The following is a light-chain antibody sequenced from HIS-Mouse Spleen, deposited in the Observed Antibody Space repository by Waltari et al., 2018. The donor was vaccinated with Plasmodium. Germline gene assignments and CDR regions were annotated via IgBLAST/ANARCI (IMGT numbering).Light chain of an antibody. CDR3: YSTDSSGNHRV. CDR2: EDS. J-gene: IGLJ3*02. CDR1: ALPKKY. Sequence: SYELTQPPSVSVSPGQTARITCSGDALPKKYAYWYQQKSVQAPVLVIYEDSKRPSGIPEGFSGSSSGTTATLTISGAQVEDEADYYCYSTDSSGNHRVFGGGTKLTVL. V-gene: IGLV3-10*01.